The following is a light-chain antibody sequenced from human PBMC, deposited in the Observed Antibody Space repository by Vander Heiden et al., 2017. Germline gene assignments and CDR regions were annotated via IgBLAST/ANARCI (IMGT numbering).Light chain of an antibody. CDR1: QGISSY. Sequence: AIRITQSPSSLSASTGDRVTITCRASQGISSYLAWYQQKPGKAPKLLIYAASTLQSGVPSRSSGSGSGTDFTLTISCLQSEDFATYYCQQEDSSPRTFGQGTKVEIK. V-gene: IGKV1-8*01. CDR3: QQEDSSPRT. CDR2: AAS. J-gene: IGKJ1*01.